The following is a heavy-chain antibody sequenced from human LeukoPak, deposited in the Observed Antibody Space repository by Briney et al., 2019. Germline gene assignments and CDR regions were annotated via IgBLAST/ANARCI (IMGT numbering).Heavy chain of an antibody. CDR2: IYHSGNT. D-gene: IGHD3-10*01. Sequence: SETLSLTCTVPGYSINSGFYWGWIRQPPGKGLEWIGSIYHSGNTDYNPSLKSRVIISVDTSKNQFSLKLRSVTAADTAVYYCARDYYGESKWGQGTLVTVSS. CDR1: GYSINSGFY. CDR3: ARDYYGESK. V-gene: IGHV4-38-2*02. J-gene: IGHJ4*02.